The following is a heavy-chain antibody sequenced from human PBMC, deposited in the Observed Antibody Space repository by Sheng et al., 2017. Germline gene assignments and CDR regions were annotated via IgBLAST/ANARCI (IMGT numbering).Heavy chain of an antibody. CDR3: ARDGYSGYDGYYYYYMDV. J-gene: IGHJ6*03. V-gene: IGHV3-30-3*01. D-gene: IGHD5-12*01. CDR2: ISYDGSNK. CDR1: GFTFSSYA. Sequence: QVQLVESGGGVVQPGRSLRLSCAASGFTFSSYAMHWVRQAPGKGLEWVAVISYDGSNKYYADSVKGRFTISRDNSKNTLYLQMNSLRAEDTAVYYCARDGYSGYDGYYYYYMDVWGKGTTVTVSS.